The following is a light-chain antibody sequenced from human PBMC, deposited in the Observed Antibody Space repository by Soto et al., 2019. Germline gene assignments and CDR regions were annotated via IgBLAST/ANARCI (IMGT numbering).Light chain of an antibody. CDR2: LAS. V-gene: IGKV1-9*01. CDR3: QDLNSFPLT. Sequence: IQLTQSPSSLSASVGDRVTITCRASQDIASYLAWYQQKPGKAPKLLIYLASTLQGGVPSRFSGSGSGTDFTLTISSLQPEDFATYYCQDLNSFPLTFGGGTKVDIK. J-gene: IGKJ4*01. CDR1: QDIASY.